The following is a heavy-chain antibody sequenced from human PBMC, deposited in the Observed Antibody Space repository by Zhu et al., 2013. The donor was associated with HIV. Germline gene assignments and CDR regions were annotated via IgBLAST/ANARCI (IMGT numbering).Heavy chain of an antibody. Sequence: QVQLVQSGAEVKKPGASVKVSCKASGYTFSGYYIHWVRQAPGQGLEWMGWINPNTGGTDYAQKFQGRVTMTRDTSISTAYIDLRSLRPDDTALYFCARDRSERQLLADYYYYGLDVWGQGTTVTVSS. CDR1: GYTFSGYY. CDR3: ARDRSERQLLADYYYYGLDV. V-gene: IGHV1-2*02. J-gene: IGHJ6*02. D-gene: IGHD1-7*01. CDR2: INPNTGGT.